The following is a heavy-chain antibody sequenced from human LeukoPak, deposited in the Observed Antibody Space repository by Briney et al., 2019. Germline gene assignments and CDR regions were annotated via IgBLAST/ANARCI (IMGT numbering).Heavy chain of an antibody. Sequence: SETLSLTCAVYGDSFSGFYWSWIRQPPGKGLEWIGEINHSGSTNYTPSLKTRITISADTSKNQFSLRLSSVTAADTAVYYCARGPLGYCSSSSCHGPDYWGQGTLVTVSS. CDR2: INHSGST. CDR1: GDSFSGFY. CDR3: ARGPLGYCSSSSCHGPDY. D-gene: IGHD2-2*01. J-gene: IGHJ4*02. V-gene: IGHV4-34*01.